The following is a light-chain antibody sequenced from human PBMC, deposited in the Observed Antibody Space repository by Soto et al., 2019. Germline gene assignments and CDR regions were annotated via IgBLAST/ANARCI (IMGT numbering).Light chain of an antibody. V-gene: IGKV3-20*01. CDR1: QSVSSSY. CDR2: GAS. CDR3: QQYGSSPRFT. Sequence: EIVLTQSPGTLSLSPGERATLSCRASQSVSSSYLAWYQQKPGQAPRLLIYGASSRATGIPDRFSGSGSGTDFTLTISRLEPEDSAVYYCQQYGSSPRFTFGHGTKVDIK. J-gene: IGKJ3*01.